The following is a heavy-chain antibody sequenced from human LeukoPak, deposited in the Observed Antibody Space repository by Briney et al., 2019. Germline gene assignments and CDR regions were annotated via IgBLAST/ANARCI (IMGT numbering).Heavy chain of an antibody. CDR2: IIPILGIA. CDR3: ARMHYYDSSGYYFDY. V-gene: IGHV1-69*02. D-gene: IGHD3-22*01. J-gene: IGHJ4*02. Sequence: ASVTVSCKASGGTFSSYTISWVRQAPGQGLEWMGRIIPILGIANYAQKFQGRVTITADKSTSTAYMELSSLRSEDTAVYYCARMHYYDSSGYYFDYWGQGTLVTVSS. CDR1: GGTFSSYT.